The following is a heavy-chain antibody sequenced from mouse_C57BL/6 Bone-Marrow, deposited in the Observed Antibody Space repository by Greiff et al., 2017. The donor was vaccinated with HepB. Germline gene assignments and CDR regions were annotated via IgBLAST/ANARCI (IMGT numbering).Heavy chain of an antibody. Sequence: EVQLMESGGGLVKPGGSLKLSCEASGYTFSDYGMHWVRQAPEKGLEWVAYIRSGSSTIYYNDTVKGQVTISTDNATNTAFLQMTSLRSEDTAMYYCAREDWDDWVSYWDQGTLVTVSA. CDR1: GYTFSDYG. J-gene: IGHJ3*01. D-gene: IGHD4-1*01. V-gene: IGHV5-17*01. CDR2: IRSGSSTI. CDR3: AREDWDDWVSY.